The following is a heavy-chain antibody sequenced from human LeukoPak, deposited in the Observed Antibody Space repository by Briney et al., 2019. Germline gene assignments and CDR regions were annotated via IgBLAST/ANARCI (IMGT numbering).Heavy chain of an antibody. CDR2: INPSGGST. V-gene: IGHV1-46*01. CDR3: ARDSTGYCSSTSCKEGGWFDP. D-gene: IGHD2-2*03. CDR1: GYTFTSYY. Sequence: ASVKVSCKASGYTFTSYYMHWVRQAPGQGLEWMGIINPSGGSTSYAQKFQGRVTMTRDTSTSTVYMELSSLRSEDTAVYYCARDSTGYCSSTSCKEGGWFDPWGQGTLVTVSS. J-gene: IGHJ5*02.